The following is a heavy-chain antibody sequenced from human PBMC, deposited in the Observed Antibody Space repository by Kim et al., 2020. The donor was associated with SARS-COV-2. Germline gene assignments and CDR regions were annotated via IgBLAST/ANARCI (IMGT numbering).Heavy chain of an antibody. D-gene: IGHD5-18*01. CDR1: GFTFSSYG. Sequence: GGSLRLSCEASGFTFSSYGMNWVRQAPGKGLDWVSVISGSGGNTYYADSVKGRFTISRDNSKNTVYLQMNSLRVDDTAKYYCAKGGSGYSYGHRNGMDVWGQGTTVTVSS. J-gene: IGHJ6*02. CDR3: AKGGSGYSYGHRNGMDV. V-gene: IGHV3-23*01. CDR2: ISGSGGNT.